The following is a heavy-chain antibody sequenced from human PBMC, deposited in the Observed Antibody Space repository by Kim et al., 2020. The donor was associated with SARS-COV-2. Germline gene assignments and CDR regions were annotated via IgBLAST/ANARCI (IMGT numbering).Heavy chain of an antibody. CDR1: GFTFSSYA. Sequence: GGSLRLSCAASGFTFSSYAMHWVRQAPGKGLEWVAVISYDGSNKYYADSVKGRFTISRDNSKNTLYLQMNSLRAEDMAVYYCARAPYDYVWGSYRIPYY. D-gene: IGHD3-16*02. CDR2: ISYDGSNK. CDR3: ARAPYDYVWGSYRIPYY. V-gene: IGHV3-30*04. J-gene: IGHJ6*01.